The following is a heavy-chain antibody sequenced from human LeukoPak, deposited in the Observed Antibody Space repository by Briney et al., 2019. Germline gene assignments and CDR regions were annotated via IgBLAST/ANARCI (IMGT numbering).Heavy chain of an antibody. J-gene: IGHJ4*02. D-gene: IGHD4-17*01. CDR1: GGSISSGGYY. V-gene: IGHV4-39*07. CDR3: ARGIRDYGEPFDY. CDR2: INHSGST. Sequence: PSETLSLTCTVSGGSISSGGYYWSWIRQPPGKGLEWIGEINHSGSTNYNPSLKSRVTISVDTSKNQFSLKLSSVTAADTAVYYCARGIRDYGEPFDYWGQGTLVTVSS.